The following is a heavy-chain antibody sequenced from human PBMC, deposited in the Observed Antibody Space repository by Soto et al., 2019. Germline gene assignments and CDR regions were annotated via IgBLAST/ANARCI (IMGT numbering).Heavy chain of an antibody. CDR1: GYTFTSYD. J-gene: IGHJ5*02. CDR3: ASGGSRRAVAGFRP. D-gene: IGHD6-19*01. V-gene: IGHV1-8*01. Sequence: ASVKVSCKASGYTFTSYDINWVRQATGQGLEWLGWMNPNSGNTGYSQKFQGRVTMTRNTSISTAYMELSSLRSEGPAVYYCASGGSRRAVAGFRPWCQGPLVNVSS. CDR2: MNPNSGNT.